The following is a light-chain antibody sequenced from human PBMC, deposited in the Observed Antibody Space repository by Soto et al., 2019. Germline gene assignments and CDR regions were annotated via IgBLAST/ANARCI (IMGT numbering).Light chain of an antibody. Sequence: YVLTQPPSVSVAPGQTATITCGGDNIGSKIVHWYQHNPGQAPVLVVHDDDDRPSGIPERFSGSNSGQTATLTISRVEAGDEADYYCQVWVGPSERIFGGGTKLTVL. CDR2: DDD. CDR1: NIGSKI. J-gene: IGLJ2*01. V-gene: IGLV3-21*02. CDR3: QVWVGPSERI.